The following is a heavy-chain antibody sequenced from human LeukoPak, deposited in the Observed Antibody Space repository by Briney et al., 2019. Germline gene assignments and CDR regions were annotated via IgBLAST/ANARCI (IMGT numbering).Heavy chain of an antibody. CDR3: ARVWVEVGNVGSFDY. J-gene: IGHJ4*02. D-gene: IGHD7-27*01. V-gene: IGHV1-46*01. CDR1: GYTFTSYY. Sequence: ASVKVSCKASGYTFTSYYMHWVRQAPGQGLEWMGIINPSAGSTTYAQKFQGRVTMTRDTSTSTVYMELSSLRSDDTAVYYCARVWVEVGNVGSFDYWGQGTLVTVSS. CDR2: INPSAGST.